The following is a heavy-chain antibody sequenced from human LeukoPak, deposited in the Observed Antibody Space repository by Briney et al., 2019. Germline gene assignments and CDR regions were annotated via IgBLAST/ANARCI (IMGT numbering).Heavy chain of an antibody. V-gene: IGHV4-39*01. CDR2: VYYSGRI. CDR1: GGSISSSSYY. J-gene: IGHJ5*02. CDR3: ARRGDRLGYCSSTSCYKRPRSPNWIDP. Sequence: SETLSLTCTVSGGSISSSSYYWGWVRQPPGTGLGWLGCVYYSGRISYHPSFKSRVTISVDTSKNQFSLKLSSVTAADTAVYYCARRGDRLGYCSSTSCYKRPRSPNWIDPWGQGTLVTVSS. D-gene: IGHD2-2*02.